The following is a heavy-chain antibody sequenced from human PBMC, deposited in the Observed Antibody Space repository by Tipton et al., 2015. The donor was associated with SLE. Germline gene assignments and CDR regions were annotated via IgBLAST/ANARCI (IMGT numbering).Heavy chain of an antibody. D-gene: IGHD3-10*01. Sequence: SLRLSCAASGFTFSSYEMNWVRQAPGKGREWVSYISSSGSTIYYADSVKGRFTISRDNAKNSLYLQMNSLRAEDTAVYYCARVGSGNWFDPWGQGTLVTVSS. J-gene: IGHJ5*02. CDR2: ISSSGSTI. V-gene: IGHV3-48*03. CDR3: ARVGSGNWFDP. CDR1: GFTFSSYE.